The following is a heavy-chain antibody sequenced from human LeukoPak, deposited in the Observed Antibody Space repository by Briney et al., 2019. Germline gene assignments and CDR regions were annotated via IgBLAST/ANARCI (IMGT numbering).Heavy chain of an antibody. CDR3: AGARRGSSGWYHWFDP. Sequence: SETLSLTCAVYGGSFSGYYWSWIRQPPGKGLEWIGEINHSGSTNYNPSLKSRVTISVDTSKNQLSLKLSSVTAADTAVYYCAGARRGSSGWYHWFDPWGQGTLVTVSS. J-gene: IGHJ5*02. V-gene: IGHV4-34*01. CDR2: INHSGST. CDR1: GGSFSGYY. D-gene: IGHD6-19*01.